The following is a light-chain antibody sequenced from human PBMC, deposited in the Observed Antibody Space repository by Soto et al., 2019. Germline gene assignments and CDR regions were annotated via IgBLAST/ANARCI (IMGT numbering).Light chain of an antibody. Sequence: IPLTQSPSSLSASVGDRVIITCRASQGISSYLAWYQQKPGKAPKLLVYAAFTLQNGVPSRFSGSGSGTDFTLTISSLQPEDFATYFCQQFNSYPRTFGPGTKVDIK. CDR3: QQFNSYPRT. CDR1: QGISSY. V-gene: IGKV1-9*01. CDR2: AAF. J-gene: IGKJ3*01.